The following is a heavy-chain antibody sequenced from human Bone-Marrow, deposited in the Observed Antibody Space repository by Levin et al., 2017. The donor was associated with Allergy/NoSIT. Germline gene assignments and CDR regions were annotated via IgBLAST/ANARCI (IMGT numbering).Heavy chain of an antibody. V-gene: IGHV4-59*01. CDR2: IYYSGST. D-gene: IGHD3-22*01. CDR3: ARERDYYDSSGYTD. CDR1: GGSISSYY. Sequence: SETLSLTCTVSGGSISSYYWSWIRRPPGKGLESIGYIYYSGSTNYNPSLKSRVTISVDTSKNQFSLNLSSVTAADTAVYYCARERDYYDSSGYTDWGQGTLVTVSS. J-gene: IGHJ4*02.